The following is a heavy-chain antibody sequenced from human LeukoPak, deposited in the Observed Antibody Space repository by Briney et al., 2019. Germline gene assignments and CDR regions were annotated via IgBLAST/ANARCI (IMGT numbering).Heavy chain of an antibody. V-gene: IGHV1-8*01. D-gene: IGHD3-16*02. CDR2: MNPNSGNT. J-gene: IGHJ4*02. CDR1: GYTFTSYD. CDR3: AWIRLGELSLDY. Sequence: ASVKVSCKASGYTFTSYDINWVRQATGQGLEWMGWMNPNSGNTGYAQKFQGRVTMTRNTSISTAYMELSSLRFEDTAVYYCAWIRLGELSLDYWGQGTLVTVSS.